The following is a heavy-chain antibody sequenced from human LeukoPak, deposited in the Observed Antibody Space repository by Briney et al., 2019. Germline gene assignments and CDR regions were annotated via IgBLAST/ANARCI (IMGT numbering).Heavy chain of an antibody. CDR3: ASSHSVLVVVSVLGAFDI. D-gene: IGHD2-15*01. V-gene: IGHV3-7*03. CDR1: GFTFSSYW. J-gene: IGHJ3*02. CDR2: IKQDGSEK. Sequence: PGGSLRLSCAASGFTFSSYWMSWVRQAPGKGLEWVANIKQDGSEKYYVDSVKGRFTISRDNAKNSLYLQMNSPRAEDTAVYYCASSHSVLVVVSVLGAFDIWGQGTMVTVSS.